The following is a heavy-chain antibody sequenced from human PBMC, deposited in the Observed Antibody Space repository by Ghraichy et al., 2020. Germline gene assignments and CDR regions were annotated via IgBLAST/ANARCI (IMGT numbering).Heavy chain of an antibody. Sequence: SVKVSCKTSGGTFSNYAISWVRQAPGHGLEWMGGIIPRFGTPNYAQKFQGRVTITADELTSTAYMVLSSLRSEDTAVYYCTRSIAEAGYYFDYWGQGTLVTVSS. CDR3: TRSIAEAGYYFDY. J-gene: IGHJ4*02. V-gene: IGHV1-69*13. CDR1: GGTFSNYA. CDR2: IIPRFGTP. D-gene: IGHD6-13*01.